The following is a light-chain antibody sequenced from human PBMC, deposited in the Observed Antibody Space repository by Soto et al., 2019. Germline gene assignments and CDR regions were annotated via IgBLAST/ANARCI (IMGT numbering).Light chain of an antibody. CDR1: QGISSD. V-gene: IGKV1-8*01. CDR2: ATS. CDR3: QQYNSYPIT. J-gene: IGKJ5*01. Sequence: AIRMTQSPSSFSASAVDIVAITCRASQGISSDLAWYQQKPGKAPRLLIYATSTLQSGVPSRFSGSGSGTDFTLTISRLQSDDFATYYCQQYNSYPITFGQGTRLEIK.